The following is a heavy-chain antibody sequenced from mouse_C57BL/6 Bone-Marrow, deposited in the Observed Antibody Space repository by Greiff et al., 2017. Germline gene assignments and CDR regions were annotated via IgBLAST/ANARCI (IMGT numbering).Heavy chain of an antibody. CDR1: GYTFTSYW. CDR2: IDPSDSYT. D-gene: IGHD2-5*01. V-gene: IGHV1-50*01. J-gene: IGHJ3*01. Sequence: QVQLQQPGAEFVKPGASVMLSCKASGYTFTSYWMQWVKQRPGQGLEWIGEIDPSDSYTKNTQKLKGKATLTVDTASNTAYMQLSRLTSEDSAFYYCARKGAYYSNYVFAYWGQGTLVTVSA. CDR3: ARKGAYYSNYVFAY.